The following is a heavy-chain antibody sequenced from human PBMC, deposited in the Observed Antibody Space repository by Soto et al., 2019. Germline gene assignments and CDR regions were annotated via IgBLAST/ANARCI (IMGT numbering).Heavy chain of an antibody. CDR2: IYYDGST. V-gene: IGHV4-39*02. D-gene: IGHD2-15*01. J-gene: IGHJ4*02. CDR3: ATVLVGATRHPDSDS. CDR1: GGSISSGDYY. Sequence: PSETLSLTCTVSGGSISSGDYYWAWIRQPPGKGLSWIASIYYDGSTYYNSSLKSRVTISRDTSKNHFSLRLTSMTAADTAVYYCATVLVGATRHPDSDSWGQGTLVTVSS.